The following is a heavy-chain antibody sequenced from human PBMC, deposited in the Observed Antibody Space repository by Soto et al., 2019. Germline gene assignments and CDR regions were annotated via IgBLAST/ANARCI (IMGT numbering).Heavy chain of an antibody. CDR1: GFTFSSYG. J-gene: IGHJ6*02. CDR3: AKGVIRYYYYGMDV. V-gene: IGHV3-30*18. D-gene: IGHD2-21*01. Sequence: GGSLRLSCAASGFTFSSYGMHWVRQAPGKGLEWVAVISYDGSNKYYADSVKGRFTISRDNSKNTLYLQMNSLRAEDTAVYYCAKGVIRYYYYGMDVWGQGTTVTVSS. CDR2: ISYDGSNK.